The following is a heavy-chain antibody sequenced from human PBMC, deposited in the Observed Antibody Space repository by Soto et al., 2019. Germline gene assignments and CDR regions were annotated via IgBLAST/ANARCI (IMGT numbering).Heavy chain of an antibody. CDR2: IYHSGST. Sequence: SETLSLTCAVSGGSISSGGYSWSWIRQPPGKGLEWIGYIYHSGSTYYNPSLKSRVTISVDRSKNQFSLKLSSVTAADTAVYYCARDGRGGSLGYYGMDVWGQGTTVTV. J-gene: IGHJ6*02. CDR3: ARDGRGGSLGYYGMDV. D-gene: IGHD3-16*01. V-gene: IGHV4-30-2*01. CDR1: GGSISSGGYS.